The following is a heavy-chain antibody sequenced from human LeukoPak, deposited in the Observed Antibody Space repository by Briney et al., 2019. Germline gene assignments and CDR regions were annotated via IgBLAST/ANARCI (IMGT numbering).Heavy chain of an antibody. Sequence: GESLLISCKGSGYSSTSYWISWVRQMPGKSLEWMGRIDPSGSYTNYSPSFQGHVTTSADKSISTAYLQWSSLKASDTAMYYCARQSTRGMVDTDFDYWGQGTLVTVSS. CDR3: ARQSTRGMVDTDFDY. CDR2: IDPSGSYT. CDR1: GYSSTSYW. J-gene: IGHJ4*02. V-gene: IGHV5-10-1*01. D-gene: IGHD5-18*01.